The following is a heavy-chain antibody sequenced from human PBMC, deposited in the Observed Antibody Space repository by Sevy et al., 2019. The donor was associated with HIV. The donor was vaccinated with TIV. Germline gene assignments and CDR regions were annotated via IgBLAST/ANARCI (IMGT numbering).Heavy chain of an antibody. CDR3: ARDERFLESYGMDV. CDR1: GFIFSAYD. J-gene: IGHJ6*02. V-gene: IGHV3-21*06. CDR2: ISSGSDYI. D-gene: IGHD3-3*01. Sequence: GASLRLSCAASGFIFSAYDMHWDRQAPGKGLAWISFISSGSDYIWYGDSVKGRFIVSRDNAKNLLYLQMNSLTVEYTALYYCARDERFLESYGMDVWGLGTKVSVSS.